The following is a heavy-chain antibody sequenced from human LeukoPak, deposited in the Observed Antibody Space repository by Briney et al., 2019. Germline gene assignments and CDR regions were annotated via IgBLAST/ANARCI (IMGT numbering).Heavy chain of an antibody. D-gene: IGHD4-17*01. J-gene: IGHJ4*02. CDR3: ARGEMYGDSFFDY. Sequence: SETLSLTCAVYGGSFSGYYWSWIRQPPGKGLEWIGEINHSGSTNNNPSLKSRVTISVDTSKNQFSLKLSSVTAADTAVYYCARGEMYGDSFFDYWGQGTLVTVSS. CDR1: GGSFSGYY. V-gene: IGHV4-34*01. CDR2: INHSGST.